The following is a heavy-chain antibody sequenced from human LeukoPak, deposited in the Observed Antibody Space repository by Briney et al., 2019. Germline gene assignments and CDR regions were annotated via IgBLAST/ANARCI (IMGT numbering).Heavy chain of an antibody. D-gene: IGHD3-22*01. J-gene: IGHJ3*02. CDR3: ATAPYYYDTSDSAFDI. Sequence: GASVKVSCKASGYTFTSYYMHWVRQAPGQGLEWMGIINPNGGSTSYAQKFQGRVTMTEDTSSDTAYMELSSLRSEDTAVYYCATAPYYYDTSDSAFDIWGQGTMVTVSS. CDR2: INPNGGST. V-gene: IGHV1-46*01. CDR1: GYTFTSYY.